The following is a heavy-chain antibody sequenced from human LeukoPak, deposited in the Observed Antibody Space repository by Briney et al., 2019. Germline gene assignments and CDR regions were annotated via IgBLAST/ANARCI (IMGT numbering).Heavy chain of an antibody. Sequence: SQTLSLTCTVSGGSTSSGDYYWSWIRQPPGKGLEWIGYIYYSGSTYYNPSLKSRVTISVDTSKNQFSLKLSSVTAADTAVYYCEKSSSWYYYYYGMDVWGQGTTVTVSS. CDR1: GGSTSSGDYY. D-gene: IGHD6-13*01. J-gene: IGHJ6*02. CDR2: IYYSGST. CDR3: EKSSSWYYYYYGMDV. V-gene: IGHV4-30-4*01.